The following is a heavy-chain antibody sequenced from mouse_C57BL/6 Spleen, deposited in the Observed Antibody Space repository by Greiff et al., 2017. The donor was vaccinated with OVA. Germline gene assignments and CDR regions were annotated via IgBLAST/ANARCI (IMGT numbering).Heavy chain of an antibody. CDR1: GFTFSDYG. CDR2: ISSGSSTI. V-gene: IGHV5-17*01. CDR3: ARRPWFAY. J-gene: IGHJ3*01. Sequence: EVKVEESGGGLVKPGGSLKLSCAASGFTFSDYGMHWVRQAPEKGLEWVAYISSGSSTIYYADTVKGRFTISRDNAKNTLFLQMTSLRSEDTAMYYCARRPWFAYWGQGTLVTVSA.